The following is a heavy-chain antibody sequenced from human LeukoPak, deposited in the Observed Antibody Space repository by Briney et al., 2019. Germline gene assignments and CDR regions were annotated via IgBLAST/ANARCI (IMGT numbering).Heavy chain of an antibody. V-gene: IGHV3-23*01. CDR3: AKGRGDIVVVPAAMPSDY. Sequence: PRGSLRLSCAASGFTFSSYAMSWVRQAPGKGLEWVSAISGSGGSTYYADSVKGRFTISRDNSKNTLYLQMNSLRAEDTAVYYCAKGRGDIVVVPAAMPSDYWGQGTLVTVSS. J-gene: IGHJ4*02. CDR1: GFTFSSYA. CDR2: ISGSGGST. D-gene: IGHD2-2*01.